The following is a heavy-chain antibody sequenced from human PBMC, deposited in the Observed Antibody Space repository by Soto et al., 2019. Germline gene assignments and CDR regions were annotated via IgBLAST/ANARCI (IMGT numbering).Heavy chain of an antibody. D-gene: IGHD6-19*01. V-gene: IGHV3-48*01. Sequence: EVQLLESGGSLVQPGGSLRLSCAASGFTFSSYSMNWVRQAPGKGLEWVSYISSSSSTIYYADSVKGRFTISRDNAKNSLYLQMNSLRAEDTAVYYCARDGGQWLNWFDPWGQGTLVTVSS. CDR3: ARDGGQWLNWFDP. J-gene: IGHJ5*02. CDR2: ISSSSSTI. CDR1: GFTFSSYS.